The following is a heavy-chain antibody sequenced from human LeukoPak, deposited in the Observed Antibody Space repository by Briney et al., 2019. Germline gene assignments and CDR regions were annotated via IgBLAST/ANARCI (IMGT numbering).Heavy chain of an antibody. CDR1: GFTLEEYA. Sequence: GGSLRLSCAPWGFTLEEYAMQSVRVSPEKGLEWVSRIDWNSRSTVYAYSVRGRFTISKDNAKNSLYLQTNSLRPEDTALYYCARDRRPLTGYNAQDYWGQGTLVTVSS. CDR2: IDWNSRST. D-gene: IGHD3-9*01. CDR3: ARDRRPLTGYNAQDY. J-gene: IGHJ4*02. V-gene: IGHV3-9*01.